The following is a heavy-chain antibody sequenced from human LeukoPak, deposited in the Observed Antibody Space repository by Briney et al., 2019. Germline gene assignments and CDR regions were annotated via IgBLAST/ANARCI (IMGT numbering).Heavy chain of an antibody. CDR1: GGSISSSNYY. V-gene: IGHV4-39*01. D-gene: IGHD2-21*01. CDR3: ARHVENHYFYVDV. J-gene: IGHJ6*03. CDR2: AYYDGSS. Sequence: PSETLSLTCTVSGGSISSSNYYWGWIRQPPGKGLEWIGDAYYDGSSYHNPSLRSRLTISVDTSKNQFSLRLGSVTAADTALYYCARHVENHYFYVDVWGKGTTVTVSS.